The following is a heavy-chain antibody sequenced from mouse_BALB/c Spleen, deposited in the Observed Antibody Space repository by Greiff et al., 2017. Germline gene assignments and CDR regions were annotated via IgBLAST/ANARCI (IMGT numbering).Heavy chain of an antibody. J-gene: IGHJ2*01. V-gene: IGHV4-1*02. CDR3: ARRDGFFDY. CDR1: GFYFSRYW. CDR2: IYPDSSTI. Sequence: EVKLLESGGGLVQPGGSLYPSCAASGFYFSRYWLSWVRQAPGKGLEWIGEIYPDSSTINYTPSLKDKFIISRDNAKNTLYLHMSKVRSEDTALYYCARRDGFFDYWGQGTTLTVSS. D-gene: IGHD2-3*01.